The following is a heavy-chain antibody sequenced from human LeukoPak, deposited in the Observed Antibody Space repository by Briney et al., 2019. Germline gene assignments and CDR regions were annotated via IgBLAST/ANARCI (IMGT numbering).Heavy chain of an antibody. Sequence: SETLSLTCTVSGYSISSGYYWGWIRQPPGKGLEWIGSIYHSGSTYYNPSLKSRVTISVDTSKNQFSLKLSSVTAADTAVYYCARGGRSSGWYGGFDYWGQGTLVTVSS. J-gene: IGHJ4*02. CDR2: IYHSGST. D-gene: IGHD6-19*01. CDR1: GYSISSGYY. V-gene: IGHV4-38-2*02. CDR3: ARGGRSSGWYGGFDY.